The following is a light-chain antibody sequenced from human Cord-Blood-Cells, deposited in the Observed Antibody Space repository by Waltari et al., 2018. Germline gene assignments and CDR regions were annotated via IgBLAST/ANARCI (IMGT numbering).Light chain of an antibody. V-gene: IGLV2-14*01. Sequence: QSALTQPASVSGSPGQSIPISCTGTSSDVGGYNYVSWYQQHPGKAPKLMIYDVSNRPSGVSNRFSGSQSGNTASLTISGLQAEDEANYYCSSYTSSSTVVFGGGTKLTVL. CDR2: DVS. CDR1: SSDVGGYNY. CDR3: SSYTSSSTVV. J-gene: IGLJ2*01.